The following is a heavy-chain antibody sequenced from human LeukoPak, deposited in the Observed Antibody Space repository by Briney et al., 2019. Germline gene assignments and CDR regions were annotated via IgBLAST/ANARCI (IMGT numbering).Heavy chain of an antibody. CDR3: ARGGWDHSSSWYPYGMYV. J-gene: IGHJ6*02. V-gene: IGHV5-51*01. D-gene: IGHD6-13*01. CDR2: IYPGDSDT. CDR1: GYSFISYW. Sequence: GESLKISCKGSGYSFISYWIGWVRQMPGKGLEWMGIIYPGDSDTRYSPSFQGQVTISADKSISTAYLQWSSLKASDTAMYYCARGGWDHSSSWYPYGMYVWGQGTTVTVSS.